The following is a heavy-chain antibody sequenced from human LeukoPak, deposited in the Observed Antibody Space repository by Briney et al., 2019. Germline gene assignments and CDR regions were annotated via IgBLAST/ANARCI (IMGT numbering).Heavy chain of an antibody. J-gene: IGHJ4*02. V-gene: IGHV1-2*04. CDR1: GYIFTGHY. D-gene: IGHD5-12*01. Sequence: DSVKVSCKTSGYIFTGHYIHWVRQAPGQGLEWMGWINPNSGETHYVQKFQGWVTMTSDTSISTAYLELYRLTFDDTAFYYCTRDFSYSGYEAPFDNWGEGTLVTVSS. CDR3: TRDFSYSGYEAPFDN. CDR2: INPNSGET.